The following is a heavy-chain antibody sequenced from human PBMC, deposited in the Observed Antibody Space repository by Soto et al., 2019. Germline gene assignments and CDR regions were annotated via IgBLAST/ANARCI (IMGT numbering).Heavy chain of an antibody. Sequence: SETLSLTCTVSGGSISSGDYYWSWIRQPPGKGLEWIGYIYYSGSTYYNPSLKSRVAISVDTSKNQFSLKLSSVTAADTAVYYCARGVDYDFWSGYYRNWFDPWGQGTLVTVSS. CDR3: ARGVDYDFWSGYYRNWFDP. J-gene: IGHJ5*02. V-gene: IGHV4-30-4*01. CDR1: GGSISSGDYY. CDR2: IYYSGST. D-gene: IGHD3-3*01.